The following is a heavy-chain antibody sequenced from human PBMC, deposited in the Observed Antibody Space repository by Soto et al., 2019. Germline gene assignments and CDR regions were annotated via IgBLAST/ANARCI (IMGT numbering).Heavy chain of an antibody. CDR1: GFTFSSYG. Sequence: RRLSCAASGFTFSSYGMHWVRQAPGKGLEWVAVISYEGSNTYYADSVRGRFTISRDNSKNTLYLQMNTLRPEDTGVYYCARVTPGNNLYYFSGLDFWGQGTSVTVSS. V-gene: IGHV3-30*03. CDR3: ARVTPGNNLYYFSGLDF. CDR2: ISYEGSNT. D-gene: IGHD1-1*01. J-gene: IGHJ6*02.